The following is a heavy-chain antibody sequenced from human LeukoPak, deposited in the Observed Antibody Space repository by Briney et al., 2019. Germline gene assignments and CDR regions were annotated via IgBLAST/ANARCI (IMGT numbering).Heavy chain of an antibody. CDR3: VKSHYSGDYGYFDC. D-gene: IGHD3-16*01. CDR2: ISGNGGST. Sequence: GGSLRLSCAASGFTFDDYCIHWVRQGPGKGLEWVSLISGNGGSTYYADSVKGRFSISRDRTRNSLYLQTNSPRNEDTALYYCVKSHYSGDYGYFDCWGRGALVTVSS. CDR1: GFTFDDYC. V-gene: IGHV3-43*02. J-gene: IGHJ4*02.